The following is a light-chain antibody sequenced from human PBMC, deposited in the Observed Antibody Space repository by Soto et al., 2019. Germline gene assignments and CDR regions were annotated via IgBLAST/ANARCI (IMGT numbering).Light chain of an antibody. J-gene: IGKJ4*01. V-gene: IGKV1-5*01. Sequence: DIQMTQSPSSLSASVGDRVTITCPASQGIDMFLNWFQQKPGKAPNLLIYDASSLESGVPSRFSGSGSGTEFTLTISSLQPDDFATYYCQQYNSYSGTFGGGTKV. CDR3: QQYNSYSGT. CDR1: QGIDMF. CDR2: DAS.